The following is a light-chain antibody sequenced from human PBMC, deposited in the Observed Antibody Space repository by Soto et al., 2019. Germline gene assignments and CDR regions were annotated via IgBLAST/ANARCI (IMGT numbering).Light chain of an antibody. CDR2: DAS. CDR3: QQYNSYWT. Sequence: DSQMTTKNSTLSASLGDRVTITCRASQSISSWLAWYQQKPGKAPKLLIYDASSLESGVPSRFSGSGSGTEFTLTISSLQPDDFATYYCQQYNSYWTFGQGTNVDI. CDR1: QSISSW. V-gene: IGKV1-5*01. J-gene: IGKJ1*01.